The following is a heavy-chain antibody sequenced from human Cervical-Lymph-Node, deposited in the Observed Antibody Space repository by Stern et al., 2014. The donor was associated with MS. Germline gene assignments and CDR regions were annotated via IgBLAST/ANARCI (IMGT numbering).Heavy chain of an antibody. CDR1: GGSISSYY. V-gene: IGHV4-4*07. J-gene: IGHJ6*02. CDR3: ARGVLGFGEFPYGMDV. Sequence: QVQLQESGPGKVKPSETLSLTCSVSGGSISSYYCSLVRQPAGKGLEWIGRINTFGSTNFNPSLRSRLTRSVDTSKTQFSLKLKSVTAADTAVYYCARGVLGFGEFPYGMDVWGQGTTVTVSS. CDR2: INTFGST. D-gene: IGHD3-10*01.